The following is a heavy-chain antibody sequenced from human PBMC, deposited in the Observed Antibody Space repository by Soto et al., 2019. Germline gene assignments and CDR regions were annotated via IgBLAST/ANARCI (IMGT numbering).Heavy chain of an antibody. J-gene: IGHJ4*02. CDR2: ISYSDGS. D-gene: IGHD2-8*01. V-gene: IGHV4-39*01. Sequence: PSETLSLTCTVSGGSISSRGSMSGRSFYWGWIRQTPGKGLEWIASISYSDGSFYNSSLKSRLTISVDTSKNQFSLSLRSVTAADTAVYYCASHRTFWPFDYWGQGTVVTVSS. CDR3: ASHRTFWPFDY. CDR1: GGSISSRGSMSGRSFY.